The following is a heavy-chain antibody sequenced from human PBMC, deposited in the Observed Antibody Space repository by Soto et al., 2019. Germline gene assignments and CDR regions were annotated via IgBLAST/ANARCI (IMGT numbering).Heavy chain of an antibody. D-gene: IGHD6-19*01. CDR1: GGSFSGYY. Sequence: SETLSLTCAVYGGSFSGYYWSWIRQPPGKGLEWIGEINHSGSTNYNPSLKSRVTISVDTSKNQFSLKLSSVTAADTAVYYCARGLDSSGWYLRGYFQHWGQGTLVSVSS. J-gene: IGHJ1*01. CDR3: ARGLDSSGWYLRGYFQH. CDR2: INHSGST. V-gene: IGHV4-34*01.